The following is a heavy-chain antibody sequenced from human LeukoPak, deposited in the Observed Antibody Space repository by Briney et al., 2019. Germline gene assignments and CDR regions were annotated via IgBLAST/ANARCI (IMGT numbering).Heavy chain of an antibody. V-gene: IGHV4-39*07. Sequence: SETLSLTCTVSGDSLSSSSYYWDWIRQPPGKGLEWIGGIYYSGSTYYYPSLKSLHTISVDTANNQFSLKLSSGTAAATAAAYCARFYSGYDSSAFDIWGQGTMVTVSS. CDR3: ARFYSGYDSSAFDI. CDR2: IYYSGST. J-gene: IGHJ3*02. CDR1: GDSLSSSSYY. D-gene: IGHD5-12*01.